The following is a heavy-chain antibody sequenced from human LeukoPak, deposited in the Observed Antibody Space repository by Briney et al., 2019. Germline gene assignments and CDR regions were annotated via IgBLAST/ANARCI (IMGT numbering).Heavy chain of an antibody. CDR1: GFTFSSYA. Sequence: GGSLRLSCAASGFTFSSYATRWVRQAPGKGLEWVSVISGSGGSTYYADSVKGRFTISRDNSKNTLYLQMNSLRAEDTAVYYCAKGPNSGDDWGQGTLVTVSS. CDR2: ISGSGGST. V-gene: IGHV3-23*01. D-gene: IGHD4-23*01. J-gene: IGHJ4*02. CDR3: AKGPNSGDD.